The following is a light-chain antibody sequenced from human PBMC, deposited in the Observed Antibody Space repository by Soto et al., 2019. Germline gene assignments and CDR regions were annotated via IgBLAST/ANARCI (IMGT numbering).Light chain of an antibody. CDR1: QSVGSS. Sequence: EIVMTQSPATLSVSPGERATLSCRASQSVGSSLAWYQQKPGQAPRLLIFGASTRATGIPARFSGSGSGTDFTLTISSLQSEYFAIFYCQHYNNWPTFGQGPKGEIK. V-gene: IGKV3-15*01. CDR3: QHYNNWPT. J-gene: IGKJ1*01. CDR2: GAS.